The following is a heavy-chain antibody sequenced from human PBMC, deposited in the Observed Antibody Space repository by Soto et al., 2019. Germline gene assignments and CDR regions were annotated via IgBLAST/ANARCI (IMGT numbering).Heavy chain of an antibody. J-gene: IGHJ5*02. D-gene: IGHD2-21*01. CDR3: ARQPTTGDTDLWFDP. CDR2: IHYSGST. V-gene: IGHV4-39*01. Sequence: SETLSLTYTVSGGSISRSSYYWGWIRQPPGKGLEWIANIHYSGSTYYNTSLASRVTISVDTSKNEFSLKLRSVTAADTAVYYCARQPTTGDTDLWFDPWGQGTLVTVSS. CDR1: GGSISRSSYY.